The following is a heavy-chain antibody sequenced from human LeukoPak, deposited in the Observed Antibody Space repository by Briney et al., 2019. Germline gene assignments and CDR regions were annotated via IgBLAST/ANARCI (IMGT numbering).Heavy chain of an antibody. D-gene: IGHD4/OR15-4a*01. J-gene: IGHJ4*02. V-gene: IGHV3-30*18. CDR3: AKDRASTLDY. Sequence: GGSLRLSCAASGLTFSSYGMHWVRQAPGKGLEWVAVISYDGSNKYYADSVKGRFTISRDNSKNTLCLQMNSLRAEDTAVYYCAKDRASTLDYWGQGTLVTVSS. CDR1: GLTFSSYG. CDR2: ISYDGSNK.